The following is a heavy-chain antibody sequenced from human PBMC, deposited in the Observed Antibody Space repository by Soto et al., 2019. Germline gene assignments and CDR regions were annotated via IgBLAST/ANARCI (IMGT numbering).Heavy chain of an antibody. J-gene: IGHJ5*02. D-gene: IGHD2-8*02. CDR3: ARGYCTATICDPWFDP. CDR2: IYPGDSDT. CDR1: GYAFSSYW. V-gene: IGHV5-51*01. Sequence: PGESLKISCQVSGYAFSSYWIAWVRQMPGKGLEWMGIIYPGDSDTRYSPSFQGQVTISVDKSITTAYLQWSSLKASDTAMYYCARGYCTATICDPWFDPWGQGTLVTVSS.